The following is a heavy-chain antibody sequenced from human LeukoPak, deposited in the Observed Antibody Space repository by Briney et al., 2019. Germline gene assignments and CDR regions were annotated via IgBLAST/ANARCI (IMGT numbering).Heavy chain of an antibody. CDR1: GYTFTGYH. Sequence: RASVKVSCKASGYTFTGYHIHWVRQAPGQGREWMGRINPYSGDTNFAQKFQGRVTITRETAITTPYMDLSSLTPDDTAVYFCARDQGSLTRSWYTGYWGQGTQVTVSS. V-gene: IGHV1-2*06. J-gene: IGHJ4*02. CDR3: ARDQGSLTRSWYTGY. D-gene: IGHD6-13*01. CDR2: INPYSGDT.